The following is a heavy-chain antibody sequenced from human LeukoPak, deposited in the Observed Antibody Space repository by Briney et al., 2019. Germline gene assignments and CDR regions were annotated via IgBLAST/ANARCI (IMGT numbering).Heavy chain of an antibody. CDR3: AKLDHYYYYGMDV. J-gene: IGHJ6*02. CDR2: ISDDGSNE. D-gene: IGHD2-2*03. V-gene: IGHV3-30*18. CDR1: GFTFSSYA. Sequence: GGSLRLSCAASGFTFSSYAMSWVRQAPGKGLEWVAVISDDGSNEYYADSVKGRFTISRDNSQNTLYLQMSSLRAEDTAVYYCAKLDHYYYYGMDVWGQGTTVTVSS.